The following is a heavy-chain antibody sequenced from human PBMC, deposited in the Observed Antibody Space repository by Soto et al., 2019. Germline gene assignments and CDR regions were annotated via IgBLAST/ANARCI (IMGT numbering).Heavy chain of an antibody. J-gene: IGHJ6*03. CDR1: GFTFSSYS. Sequence: PGGSLRLSCAASGFTFSSYSMKWVRQAPGKGLEWVSYISSSSSTIYYADSVKGRFTISRDNAKNSLYLQMNSLRAEDTAVYYCARVGVTTYYYYMDVWGKGTTVTVSS. CDR3: ARVGVTTYYYYMDV. V-gene: IGHV3-48*01. D-gene: IGHD4-17*01. CDR2: ISSSSSTI.